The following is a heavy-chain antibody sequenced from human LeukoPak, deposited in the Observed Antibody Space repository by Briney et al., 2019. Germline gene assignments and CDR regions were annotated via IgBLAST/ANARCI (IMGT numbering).Heavy chain of an antibody. D-gene: IGHD2-2*01. Sequence: DSVKVSCKASGYTFTSYYMHWVRQAPGQGLEWMGIINPSGGSTSYAQKFQGRVTMTRDTSTSTVYMELSSLRSEDTAVYYCARDLYQVVRAAVSYYYYGMDVWGQGTTVTVSS. J-gene: IGHJ6*02. CDR3: ARDLYQVVRAAVSYYYYGMDV. CDR1: GYTFTSYY. V-gene: IGHV1-46*01. CDR2: INPSGGST.